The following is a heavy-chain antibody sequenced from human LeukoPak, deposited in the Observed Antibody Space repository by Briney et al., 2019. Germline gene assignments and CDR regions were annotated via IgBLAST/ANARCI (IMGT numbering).Heavy chain of an antibody. J-gene: IGHJ4*02. Sequence: SVKVSCKASGGTFSSYAISWVRQAPGQRLEWMGRIIPILGIANYAQKFQGRVTITADKSTSTAYMELSSLRSEDTAVYYCARDLSIPGGSGSSRDYWGQGTLVTVSS. D-gene: IGHD3-10*01. V-gene: IGHV1-69*04. CDR2: IIPILGIA. CDR1: GGTFSSYA. CDR3: ARDLSIPGGSGSSRDY.